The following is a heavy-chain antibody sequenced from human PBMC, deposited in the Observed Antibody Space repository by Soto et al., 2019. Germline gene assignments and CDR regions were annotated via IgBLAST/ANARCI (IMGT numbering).Heavy chain of an antibody. CDR2: ITHTGTNS. CDR1: GCIFSYYS. J-gene: IGHJ5*02. Sequence: GGSLRLSCTASGCIFSYYSFNWVRQATGKWLEWVSSITHTGTNSYYADSVKGRFTISKDSADNSLILQITSLRAEDTAVYHCAKPHDYGSGTYATWFDPWGQGTLVTVSS. D-gene: IGHD3-10*01. CDR3: AKPHDYGSGTYATWFDP. V-gene: IGHV3-21*01.